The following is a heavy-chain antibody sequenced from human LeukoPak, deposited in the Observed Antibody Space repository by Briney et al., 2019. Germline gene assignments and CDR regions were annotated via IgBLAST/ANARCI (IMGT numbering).Heavy chain of an antibody. V-gene: IGHV3-30*18. Sequence: GGSLRLSCAASGFTFSSYGMHWVRQAPGKGLEWVAVISYDGSNKYYADSVKGRFTISRDNSKNTLYLQMNSPRAEDTAVYYCAKPLREYQLLYGMDVWGQGTTVTVSS. CDR3: AKPLREYQLLYGMDV. CDR2: ISYDGSNK. CDR1: GFTFSSYG. J-gene: IGHJ6*02. D-gene: IGHD2-2*01.